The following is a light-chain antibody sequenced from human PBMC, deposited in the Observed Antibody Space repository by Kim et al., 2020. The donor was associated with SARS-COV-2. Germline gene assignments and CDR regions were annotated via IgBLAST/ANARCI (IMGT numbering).Light chain of an antibody. J-gene: IGKJ4*01. Sequence: EIVLTQSPGTLSLSPGERATLSCRASQSVSSSYLAWYQQKPGQAPRLLIYGASSRATGIPDRFSGSGSGTDFTLTISRLEPEDFAVYYCQQYGSSPLLTFDGGTKVYIK. V-gene: IGKV3-20*01. CDR1: QSVSSSY. CDR2: GAS. CDR3: QQYGSSPLLT.